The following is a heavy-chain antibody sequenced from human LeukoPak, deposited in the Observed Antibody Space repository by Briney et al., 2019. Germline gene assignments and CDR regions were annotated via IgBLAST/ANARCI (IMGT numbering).Heavy chain of an antibody. D-gene: IGHD2-2*01. Sequence: PGGSLRLSCAGSGFTLSGSVIHWFRKAAGKGLEWVGRIRSKRNNYATAYAASVKGRFTISRDDSKNTVYLHMDSLKTEDTALYYCSRLEDTSPIEVALDIWGQGTVVTVSS. CDR2: IRSKRNNYAT. J-gene: IGHJ3*02. V-gene: IGHV3-73*01. CDR3: SRLEDTSPIEVALDI. CDR1: GFTLSGSV.